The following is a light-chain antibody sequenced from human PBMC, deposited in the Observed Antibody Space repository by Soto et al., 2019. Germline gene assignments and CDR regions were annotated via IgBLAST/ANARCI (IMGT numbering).Light chain of an antibody. V-gene: IGKV3-15*01. CDR1: QNINSN. CDR2: DAS. J-gene: IGKJ4*01. CDR3: QQYNFWPPLT. Sequence: EIVMTQSPATLSVSPGERATLSCRASQNINSNLAWYRQKPGQAPRLLISDASTRATGVPARFSGSGSGTEFTLTISSLQSEESGIYYCQQYNFWPPLTFGGGTKVEIK.